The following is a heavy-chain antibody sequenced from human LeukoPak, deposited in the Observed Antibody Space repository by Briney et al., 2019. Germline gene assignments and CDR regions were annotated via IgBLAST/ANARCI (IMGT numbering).Heavy chain of an antibody. CDR3: ASGWFGELRARDFDY. V-gene: IGHV3-53*05. CDR1: GFTVSTNY. J-gene: IGHJ4*02. D-gene: IGHD3-10*01. CDR2: TYSVGST. Sequence: GGSLRLSCAASGFTVSTNYMTWVRQAPGKGLEWISITYSVGSTYYADSVKGRFTISRDNSKNTLYLQMNSLRAEDTAVYCCASGWFGELRARDFDYWGQGTLVTVSS.